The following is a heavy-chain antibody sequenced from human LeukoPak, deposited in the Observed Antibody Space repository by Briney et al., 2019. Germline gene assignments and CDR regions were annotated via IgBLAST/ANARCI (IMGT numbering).Heavy chain of an antibody. V-gene: IGHV4-34*01. CDR3: ARGGRDSPLRY. D-gene: IGHD5-24*01. Sequence: GSLRLSCAASGFTFSSYWMSWIRQPPGKGLEWIGEINYSGSTKYNPSLKSRVTISVDTSKNQFSLNLNSVTAADTAVYYCARGGRDSPLRYWGQGTMVTVSS. J-gene: IGHJ4*02. CDR2: INYSGST. CDR1: GFTFSSYW.